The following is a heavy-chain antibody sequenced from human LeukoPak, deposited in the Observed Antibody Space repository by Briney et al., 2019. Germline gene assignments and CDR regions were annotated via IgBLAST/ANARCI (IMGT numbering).Heavy chain of an antibody. V-gene: IGHV3-73*01. CDR2: IRSKANSYAT. CDR1: GFAFSDFG. J-gene: IGHJ6*03. Sequence: GGSLRLSCAASGFAFSDFGMHWVRQASGKGLEWVGRIRSKANSYATAYAASVKGRFTISRDDSKNTAYLQMNSLKTEDTAVYYCTRWLGCSSTSCYYYYMDVWGKGTTVTVSS. D-gene: IGHD2-2*01. CDR3: TRWLGCSSTSCYYYYMDV.